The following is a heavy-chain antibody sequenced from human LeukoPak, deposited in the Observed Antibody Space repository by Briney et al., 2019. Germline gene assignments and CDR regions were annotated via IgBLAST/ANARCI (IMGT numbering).Heavy chain of an antibody. Sequence: ASVKVSCKASGGTFSSYAISWVRQAPGQGLEWMGRIIPIFGIANYAQKFQGRVTITADKSTSTAYMELSSLRSEDTAVYYCARVRGYYYDSSGFSLDYWGQGTLVTASS. J-gene: IGHJ4*02. CDR2: IIPIFGIA. CDR3: ARVRGYYYDSSGFSLDY. V-gene: IGHV1-69*04. D-gene: IGHD3-22*01. CDR1: GGTFSSYA.